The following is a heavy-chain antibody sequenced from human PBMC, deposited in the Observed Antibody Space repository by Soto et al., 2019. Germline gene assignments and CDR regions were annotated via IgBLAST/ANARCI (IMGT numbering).Heavy chain of an antibody. Sequence: SVKVSCKASGGTFSSYAISWVRQAPGQGLEWMGGIIPIFGTANYAQKFQGRVTITADESTSTAYMELSSLRSEDTAVYYCARVTVIGRDFWSGRRGWFDPWGQGTLVTVSS. CDR1: GGTFSSYA. D-gene: IGHD3-3*01. CDR2: IIPIFGTA. J-gene: IGHJ5*02. V-gene: IGHV1-69*13. CDR3: ARVTVIGRDFWSGRRGWFDP.